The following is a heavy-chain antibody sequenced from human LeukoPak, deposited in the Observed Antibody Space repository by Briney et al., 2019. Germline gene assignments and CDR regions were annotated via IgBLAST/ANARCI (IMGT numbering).Heavy chain of an antibody. CDR3: ARGRRPRGISDY. Sequence: SETLSLTCAVYGGSFSGYYWSWIRQPPGKGLEWIGEINHSGSTNYNPSLKSRVTISVDTSKNQFSLKLSSVTAADTAVYYCARGRRPRGISDYWGQGVLVTVSS. D-gene: IGHD6-13*01. V-gene: IGHV4-34*01. CDR1: GGSFSGYY. CDR2: INHSGST. J-gene: IGHJ4*02.